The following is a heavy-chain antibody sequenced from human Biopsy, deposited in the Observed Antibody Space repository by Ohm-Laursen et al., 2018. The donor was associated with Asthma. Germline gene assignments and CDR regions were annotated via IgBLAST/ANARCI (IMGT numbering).Heavy chain of an antibody. V-gene: IGHV1-3*04. CDR3: ARTYYDFLTGQVKDVFGV. Sequence: SSVKVSCKASGYTFIGCHIHWVRQAPGQRLEWMGWVNTGNGDTKYSQKLQGRVTITRDTSASTAYMELRSLRSEDTATYYCARTYYDFLTGQVKDVFGVWGQGTMVTVSS. CDR1: GYTFIGCH. CDR2: VNTGNGDT. J-gene: IGHJ3*01. D-gene: IGHD3-9*01.